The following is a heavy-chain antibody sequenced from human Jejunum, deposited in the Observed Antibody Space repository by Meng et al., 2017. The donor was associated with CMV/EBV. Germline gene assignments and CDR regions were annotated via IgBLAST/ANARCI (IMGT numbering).Heavy chain of an antibody. Sequence: YGMNGVRQAPGEGLEWVADINDDGAGTRYADSVRGRFTISRDNAKNSLYLQMNSLRAEDTALYYCARTQGYSDSSGHYTSYAMDVWGQGTTVTVSS. V-gene: IGHV3-20*03. D-gene: IGHD3-22*01. CDR2: INDDGAGT. J-gene: IGHJ6*02. CDR3: ARTQGYSDSSGHYTSYAMDV. CDR1: YG.